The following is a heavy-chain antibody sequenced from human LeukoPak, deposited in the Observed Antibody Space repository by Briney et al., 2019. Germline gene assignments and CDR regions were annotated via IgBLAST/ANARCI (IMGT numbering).Heavy chain of an antibody. J-gene: IGHJ4*02. V-gene: IGHV5-51*01. CDR1: GYSFTSYW. CDR2: IYPGDSDT. Sequence: GESLKISCKGSGYSFTSYWIGWVRQMPGKGLEWMGIIYPGDSDTRYSPSFQGQVTISADKSISTAYLQWSSLKASDTAMYYCARRRFYYDSSGSARGYFDYWGQGTLVTVSS. CDR3: ARRRFYYDSSGSARGYFDY. D-gene: IGHD3-22*01.